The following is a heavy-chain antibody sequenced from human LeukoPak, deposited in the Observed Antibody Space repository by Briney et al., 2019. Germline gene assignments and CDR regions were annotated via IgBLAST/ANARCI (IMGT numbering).Heavy chain of an antibody. V-gene: IGHV4-59*08. D-gene: IGHD4-11*01. Sequence: PSETLSLTCTVSGGPISNYYWSWIRQPPGEGLEWIGYIYYSGSTNYNPSLKSRVTISIDTSKNQFSLNLTSVTAADTAVYYCARGGLGGITAYSNYLFDYWGQGTLVTVSS. CDR2: IYYSGST. CDR3: ARGGLGGITAYSNYLFDY. J-gene: IGHJ4*02. CDR1: GGPISNYY.